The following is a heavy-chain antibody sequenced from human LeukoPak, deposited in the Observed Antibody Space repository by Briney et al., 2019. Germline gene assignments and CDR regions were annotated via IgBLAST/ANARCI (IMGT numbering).Heavy chain of an antibody. CDR2: INHSGST. CDR3: ARGLLLFDI. Sequence: SETLSLTCAVYGGPFSGYYWSWIRQPPGKGLEWIGEINHSGSTNYNPSLKSRVTISVDTSKNQFSLKLSSVTAADTAVYYCARGLLLFDIWGQGTMVTVSS. CDR1: GGPFSGYY. V-gene: IGHV4-34*01. J-gene: IGHJ3*02. D-gene: IGHD3-10*01.